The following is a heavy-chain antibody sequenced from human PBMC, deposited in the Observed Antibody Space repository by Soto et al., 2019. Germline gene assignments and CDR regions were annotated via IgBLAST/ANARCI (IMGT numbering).Heavy chain of an antibody. CDR2: IKQDASEK. Sequence: GGSLRLSCTASGLTFSTFWMIWVRQAPGTGLEWVANIKQDASEKYYVDSVKGRFTISRDNAKNSLYLQMNSLRAEDTAIYYCARNTSPLPFDTWGRGTWITVSS. CDR1: GLTFSTFW. V-gene: IGHV3-7*01. J-gene: IGHJ3*02. CDR3: ARNTSPLPFDT.